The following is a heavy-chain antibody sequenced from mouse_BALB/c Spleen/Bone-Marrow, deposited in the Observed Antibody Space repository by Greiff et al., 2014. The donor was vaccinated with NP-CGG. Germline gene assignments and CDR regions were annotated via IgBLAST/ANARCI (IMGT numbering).Heavy chain of an antibody. V-gene: IGHV1-7*01. CDR2: INPSSGYT. CDR3: AIGYYVMDY. Sequence: VMLVESGAELAKPGASVKMSCKASGYTLTSSWMHWVKQRPGQGLEWIGYINPSSGYTEFNQRFKDKATLTADRSSSTAYMQLSSLTTEVSSFYYCAIGYYVMDYWGQGTSVTVSS. J-gene: IGHJ4*01. CDR1: GYTLTSSW.